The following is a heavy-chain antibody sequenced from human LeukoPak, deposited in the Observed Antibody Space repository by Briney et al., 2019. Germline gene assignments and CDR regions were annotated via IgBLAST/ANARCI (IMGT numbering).Heavy chain of an antibody. V-gene: IGHV3-33*06. CDR2: IWYDGSNK. J-gene: IGHJ4*02. CDR3: AKDGGYSGYFDY. CDR1: GFTFSSYG. D-gene: IGHD5-12*01. Sequence: GGSLRLSCAASGFTFSSYGMHWVRQAPGKGLEWVAVIWYDGSNKYYADSVKGRFTISRDNSKNTLYLQMNSLRAEDMAVYYCAKDGGYSGYFDYWGQGTLVTVSS.